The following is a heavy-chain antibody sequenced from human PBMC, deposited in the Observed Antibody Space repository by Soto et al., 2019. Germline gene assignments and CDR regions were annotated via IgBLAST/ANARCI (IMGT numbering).Heavy chain of an antibody. Sequence: KGLEWVSAISGSGGSTYYADSVKGRFTISRDNAKNTLYLQMNSLRAEDTAVYYCAKDSYAYYDFRSGSQLSAYWGQGSLVTVTS. J-gene: IGHJ4*02. CDR3: AKDSYAYYDFRSGSQLSAY. V-gene: IGHV3-23*01. D-gene: IGHD3-3*01. CDR2: ISGSGGST.